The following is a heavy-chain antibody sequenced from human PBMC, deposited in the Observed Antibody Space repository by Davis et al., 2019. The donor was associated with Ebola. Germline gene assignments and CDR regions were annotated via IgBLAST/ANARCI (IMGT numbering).Heavy chain of an antibody. D-gene: IGHD4-17*01. CDR3: ARGDYAGSSFDY. J-gene: IGHJ4*02. CDR2: IQNSGSP. V-gene: IGHV4-4*09. Sequence: SETLSLTCSVSGGSISTYYWNWIRQPPGKGLEWVGCIQNSGSPIYNPSLKSRVTLSVDRSTNQFSLKLTSVTTADTAVYYCARGDYAGSSFDYWGQGTLVTVSS. CDR1: GGSISTYY.